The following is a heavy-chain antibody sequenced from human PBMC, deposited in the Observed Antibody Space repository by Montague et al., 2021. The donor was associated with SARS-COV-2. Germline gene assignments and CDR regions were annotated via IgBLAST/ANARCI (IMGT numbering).Heavy chain of an antibody. CDR3: ARHSTTHAFDP. J-gene: IGHJ5*02. Sequence: SETLSLTCVVSSGSISPSDTHCWVWVRQAPGKGLEWIATISYSGSTSYNPPLRSRVTISVDTSKNQISLNLRSVTAAATSVYYCARHSTTHAFDPWGRGILVTVSS. CDR1: SGSISPSDTHC. CDR2: ISYSGST. D-gene: IGHD1-1*01. V-gene: IGHV4-39*01.